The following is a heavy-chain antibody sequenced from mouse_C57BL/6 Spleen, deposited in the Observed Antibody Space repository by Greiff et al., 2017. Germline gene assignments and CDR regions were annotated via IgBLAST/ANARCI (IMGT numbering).Heavy chain of an antibody. CDR1: GYAFSSSW. V-gene: IGHV1-82*01. J-gene: IGHJ2*01. CDR2: IYPGDGDT. Sequence: QVQLQQSGPELVKPGASVKISCKASGYAFSSSWMNWVKQRPGKGLEWIGRIYPGDGDTNYNGKLKGKSTLTADKSSSTAYMQLSSLTSEDSAVSVCARGGPGIHFDYWGQGTTLTVSS. D-gene: IGHD4-1*01. CDR3: ARGGPGIHFDY.